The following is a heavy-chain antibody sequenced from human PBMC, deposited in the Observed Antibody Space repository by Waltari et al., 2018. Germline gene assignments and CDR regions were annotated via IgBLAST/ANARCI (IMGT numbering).Heavy chain of an antibody. CDR3: ARGVRDSWYYYMDV. V-gene: IGHV4-59*01. J-gene: IGHJ6*03. D-gene: IGHD2-15*01. Sequence: QVQLQESGPGLVKPSETLSLTCPVSGGSISSSYWTWIRQPPGKGLEWIGYIYYSGSTNYNPSLKSRVTISVDTSKNQFSLKLSSVTAADTAVYYCARGVRDSWYYYMDVWGKGTTVTVSS. CDR1: GGSISSSY. CDR2: IYYSGST.